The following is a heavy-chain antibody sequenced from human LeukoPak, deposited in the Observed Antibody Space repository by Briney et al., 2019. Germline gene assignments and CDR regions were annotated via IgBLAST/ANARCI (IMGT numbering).Heavy chain of an antibody. CDR1: EFTFTNFW. J-gene: IGHJ4*02. Sequence: PGGSLRLSCAASEFTFTNFWMSWVRQAPGKGLEWVANTNRDGSEKYYVDSVKGRVTISRDNSKNTMYLQMNSLRAEDSALYFCAKRRASGIGSLYYFDKWGQGTLVTVSS. CDR2: TNRDGSEK. D-gene: IGHD2-2*03. V-gene: IGHV3-7*03. CDR3: AKRRASGIGSLYYFDK.